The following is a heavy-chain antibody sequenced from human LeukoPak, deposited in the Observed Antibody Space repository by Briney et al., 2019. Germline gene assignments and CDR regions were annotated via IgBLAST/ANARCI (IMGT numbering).Heavy chain of an antibody. J-gene: IGHJ6*02. CDR3: AREGAGYYYYGMDV. Sequence: QPGGSLRLSCAASGFTFSSCAMSWVRQAPGKGLEWVSSISDSGGSTYYADSVKGRITISRDNSENTLYLQMNSLRAGDTAVYYCAREGAGYYYYGMDVWGQGTTVTVSS. V-gene: IGHV3-23*01. CDR1: GFTFSSCA. CDR2: ISDSGGST.